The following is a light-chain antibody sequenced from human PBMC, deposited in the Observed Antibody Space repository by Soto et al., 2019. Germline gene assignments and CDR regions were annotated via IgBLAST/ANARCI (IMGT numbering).Light chain of an antibody. Sequence: QSVLTQPASGSGSPGQSITISCTGTSSDVGGYNYVSWYQQHPGKAPKLMIYDVSNRPSGVSNRFSGSKSGNTASLTISGLQAEDEADYYCSSYTSSSTLVFGTGTRSPS. CDR3: SSYTSSSTLV. J-gene: IGLJ1*01. CDR2: DVS. CDR1: SSDVGGYNY. V-gene: IGLV2-14*01.